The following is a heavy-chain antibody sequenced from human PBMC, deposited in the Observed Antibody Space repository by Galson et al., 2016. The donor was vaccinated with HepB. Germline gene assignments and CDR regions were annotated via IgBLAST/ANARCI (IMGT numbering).Heavy chain of an antibody. V-gene: IGHV3-23*01. J-gene: IGHJ4*02. CDR3: AKSMNWNNHLLLF. Sequence: SLRLSCAASGFTFTSYAMSWARQAPGKGLEWVSAISGGDGSTYYADSVKGRFTISRDNSKNTVYLQMNSLRAEDTALYYCAKSMNWNNHLLLFWGQGTLVTVSS. CDR2: ISGGDGST. D-gene: IGHD1/OR15-1a*01. CDR1: GFTFTSYA.